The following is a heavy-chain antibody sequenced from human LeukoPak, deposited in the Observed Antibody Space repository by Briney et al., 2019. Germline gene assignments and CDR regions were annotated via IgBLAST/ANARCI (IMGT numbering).Heavy chain of an antibody. J-gene: IGHJ6*03. Sequence: PSETLSLTCTVSGGSISSYYWSWIRQPAGKGLEWIGRIYTSGSTNYNPSLKSRVTISVDTSKNQFSLTLYSVTAADTAVYYCARTGDPGGYYYYYYMDVWGKGTTVTISS. V-gene: IGHV4-4*07. CDR3: ARTGDPGGYYYYYYMDV. D-gene: IGHD2-21*02. CDR1: GGSISSYY. CDR2: IYTSGST.